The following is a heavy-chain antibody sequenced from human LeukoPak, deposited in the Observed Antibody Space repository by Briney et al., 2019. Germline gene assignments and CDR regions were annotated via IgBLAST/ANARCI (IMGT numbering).Heavy chain of an antibody. CDR1: GYTFTSYG. D-gene: IGHD6-19*01. V-gene: IGHV1-18*01. Sequence: ASVKVSCKASGYTFTSYGISWVRQAPGQGLEWMGWISAYNGNTNYAQKLQGRVTMTTDTPTSTAYMELRSLRSDDTAVYYCAVTLRGYSSGWYQDLYDYWGQGTLVTVSS. J-gene: IGHJ4*02. CDR2: ISAYNGNT. CDR3: AVTLRGYSSGWYQDLYDY.